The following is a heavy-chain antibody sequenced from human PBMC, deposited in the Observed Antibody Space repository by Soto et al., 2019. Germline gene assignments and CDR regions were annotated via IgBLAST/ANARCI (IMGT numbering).Heavy chain of an antibody. Sequence: QLQLQESGPGLVKPSETLSLTCSVSGGSVSSGSYYWGWIRQAPGMGLEWIVSTYYSAGTYYNPSLKSRVTTSMDASKNQFSLTVTSVTAADTAIYYCARHASRGYSSSWYFEDWGQGTPVPVSS. CDR1: GGSVSSGSYY. CDR3: ARHASRGYSSSWYFED. D-gene: IGHD2-2*01. CDR2: TYYSAGT. V-gene: IGHV4-39*01. J-gene: IGHJ4*02.